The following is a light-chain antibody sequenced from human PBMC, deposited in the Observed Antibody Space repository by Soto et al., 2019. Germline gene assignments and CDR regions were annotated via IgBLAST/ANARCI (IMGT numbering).Light chain of an antibody. V-gene: IGKV3-15*01. CDR2: AAS. CDR1: ESVSTN. CDR3: QQYSIWRT. Sequence: ETVMTQSPATLSLAPGERVTLSCRASESVSTNLAWYQQKAGQAPRLLIYAASTRATGIPARFSGSGSGTEFTLTISSLQSEDFAVYYCQQYSIWRTFGQGTKVDIK. J-gene: IGKJ1*01.